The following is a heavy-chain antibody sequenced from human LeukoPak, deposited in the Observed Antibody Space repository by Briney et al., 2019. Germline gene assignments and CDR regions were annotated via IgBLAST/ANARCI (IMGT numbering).Heavy chain of an antibody. V-gene: IGHV1-8*01. CDR1: GYTFTSYD. Sequence: ASVKVSCKASGYTFTSYDINWVRQATGQGLEWMGWMNPNSGNTGYAQKFQGRVTMTRNTSISTAYMELSSLRSEDTAVYYCARAVQDYDFWSGYPYYYYGMGVWGQGTTVTVSS. CDR2: MNPNSGNT. D-gene: IGHD3-3*01. J-gene: IGHJ6*02. CDR3: ARAVQDYDFWSGYPYYYYGMGV.